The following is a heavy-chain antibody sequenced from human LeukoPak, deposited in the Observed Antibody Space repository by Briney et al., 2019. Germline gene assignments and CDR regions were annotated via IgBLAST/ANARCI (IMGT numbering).Heavy chain of an antibody. CDR2: ISSSSDPF. J-gene: IGHJ4*02. CDR3: ARVGTIAAAFY. CDR1: GFTFSSYG. Sequence: GGSLRLSCAASGFTFSSYGMNWVRQTPEKGLEWISYISSSSDPFYYADSVKGRFTISRDNAKNSLYLQMNSLRAEDTAVYYCARVGTIAAAFYWGQGTLVTVSS. D-gene: IGHD6-13*01. V-gene: IGHV3-21*05.